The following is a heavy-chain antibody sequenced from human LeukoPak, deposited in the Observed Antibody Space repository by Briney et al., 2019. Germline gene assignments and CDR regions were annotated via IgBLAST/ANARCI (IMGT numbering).Heavy chain of an antibody. V-gene: IGHV1-2*02. Sequence: ASVTVSFKASGYTFTGYYMHWVRQAPGQGLEWMGWINPNSGGTNYAQKFQGRVTMTRDTSISTAYMELSRLRSDDTAVYYCARGGELLRSSWFDPWGQGTLVTVSS. CDR2: INPNSGGT. D-gene: IGHD1-26*01. CDR1: GYTFTGYY. CDR3: ARGGELLRSSWFDP. J-gene: IGHJ5*02.